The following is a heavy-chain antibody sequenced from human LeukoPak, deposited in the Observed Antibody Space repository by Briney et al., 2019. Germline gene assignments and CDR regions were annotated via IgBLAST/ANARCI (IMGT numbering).Heavy chain of an antibody. CDR1: GGTFSSYA. V-gene: IGHV1-69*01. J-gene: IGHJ3*02. Sequence: ASVKVSCKASGGTFSSYAISWVRQAPGQGLEWMGGIIPIFGTANYAQKFQGRVTITADESTSTAYMELSSLRSEDTAVYYCARKRRYCSSTSCPGAFDIWGQGTMVTVSS. D-gene: IGHD2-2*01. CDR2: IIPIFGTA. CDR3: ARKRRYCSSTSCPGAFDI.